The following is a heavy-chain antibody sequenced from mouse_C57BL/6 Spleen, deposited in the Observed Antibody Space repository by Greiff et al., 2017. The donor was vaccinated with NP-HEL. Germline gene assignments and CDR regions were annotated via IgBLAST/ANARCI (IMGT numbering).Heavy chain of an antibody. CDR1: GYTFTSYW. J-gene: IGHJ1*03. CDR3: AIDPDYYGSSYDWYFDV. Sequence: QVHVKQPGAELVKPGASVKVSCKASGYTFTSYWMHWVKQRPGQGLEWIGRIHPSDSDTNYNQKFKGKATLTVDKSSSTAYMQLSSLTSEDSAVYYCAIDPDYYGSSYDWYFDVWGTGTTVTVSS. V-gene: IGHV1-74*01. CDR2: IHPSDSDT. D-gene: IGHD1-1*01.